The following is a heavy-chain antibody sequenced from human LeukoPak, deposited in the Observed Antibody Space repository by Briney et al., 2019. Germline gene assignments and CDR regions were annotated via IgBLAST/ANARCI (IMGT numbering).Heavy chain of an antibody. CDR2: INPNSGGT. D-gene: IGHD2-21*01. J-gene: IGHJ3*02. CDR3: ARVAPGEERWGAFDI. Sequence: ASVKVSCKASGYTFTGYYMHWVRQAPGQGRERMGWINPNSGGTNYAQKFQGRDTITRETTISTAYMELSRLRSDDTAVYYCARVAPGEERWGAFDIWGQGTMVTVSS. CDR1: GYTFTGYY. V-gene: IGHV1-2*02.